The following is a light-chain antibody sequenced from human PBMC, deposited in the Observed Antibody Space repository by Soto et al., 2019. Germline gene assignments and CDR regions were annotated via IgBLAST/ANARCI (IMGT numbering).Light chain of an antibody. J-gene: IGKJ4*01. CDR2: DAS. Sequence: EIVVTQSPCTLSLSPGERATLSCRASHSLSSYLAWYQQKPGQAPRLLIYDASNRETGIPARFSGSGSGTDFTLTISSLEPEDFAVYSCQQRRNWPPTFGGGTKVDIK. CDR3: QQRRNWPPT. CDR1: HSLSSY. V-gene: IGKV3-11*01.